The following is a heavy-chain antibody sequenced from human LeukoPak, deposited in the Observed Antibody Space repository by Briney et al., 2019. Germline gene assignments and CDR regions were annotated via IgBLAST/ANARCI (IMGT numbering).Heavy chain of an antibody. V-gene: IGHV3-53*01. CDR2: IYIGGST. J-gene: IGHJ4*02. D-gene: IGHD5-18*01. CDR1: GFTVSSNY. CDR3: ARGRYSYGWCDY. Sequence: GGSLRLSCAASGFTVSSNYMSWVRQAPGKGLEWVSVIYIGGSTYYADSVKGRFTISRDNSKNTLYLQMNSLRAEDTAVYYCARGRYSYGWCDYWGQGTLVTVSS.